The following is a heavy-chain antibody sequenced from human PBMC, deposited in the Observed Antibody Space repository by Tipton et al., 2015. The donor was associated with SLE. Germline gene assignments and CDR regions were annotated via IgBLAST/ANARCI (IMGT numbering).Heavy chain of an antibody. J-gene: IGHJ4*02. CDR1: GESISRYY. CDR2: MHTSGST. D-gene: IGHD1-26*01. CDR3: ARSESYYSALTY. V-gene: IGHV4-4*07. Sequence: GLVKPSETLSLTCTVSGESISRYYWSWIRQSAGKGLEWIGRMHTSGSTNDNPSLKSRVTMSVDTSKNQFSLKVSSVTTADTAVYYCARSESYYSALTYWGQGTLVTVSS.